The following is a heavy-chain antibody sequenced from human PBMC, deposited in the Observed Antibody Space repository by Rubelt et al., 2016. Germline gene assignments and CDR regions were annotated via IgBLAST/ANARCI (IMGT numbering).Heavy chain of an antibody. CDR2: ISSDNSYT. V-gene: IGHV3-11*03. D-gene: IGHD6-13*01. J-gene: IGHJ4*02. Sequence: VQLLESGGGLVQPGGSLRLSCSASGFTFSGYYMSWIRQAPGKGLEWVSYISSDNSYTNYADSVKGRFTISRDKPKKSLYLQMNTLRAEDTAVYYCARSGGSSWSDYWGQGTLVTVSS. CDR3: ARSGGSSWSDY. CDR1: GFTFSGYY.